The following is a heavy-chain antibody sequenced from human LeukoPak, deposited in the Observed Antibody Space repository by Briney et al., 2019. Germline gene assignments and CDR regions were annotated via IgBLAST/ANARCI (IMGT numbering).Heavy chain of an antibody. V-gene: IGHV3-48*03. D-gene: IGHD6-13*01. CDR2: IGRGGGIK. J-gene: IGHJ1*01. Sequence: GGSLRLSCAASGFTFSDYEMNWVRQAPGKGLEWVSYIGRGGGIKYYADSVKGRFTISRDNAKNSLYLQMNSLRAEDTAVYYCARVEQQPGVQHWGQGTLVTVSS. CDR1: GFTFSDYE. CDR3: ARVEQQPGVQH.